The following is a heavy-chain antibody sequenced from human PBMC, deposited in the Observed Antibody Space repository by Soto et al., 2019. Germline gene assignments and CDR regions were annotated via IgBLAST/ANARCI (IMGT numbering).Heavy chain of an antibody. V-gene: IGHV1-18*01. Sequence: QVHLVQSGAEVKKPGASVKVSCKGSGYTFTSYGITWVRQAPGQGLEWRGWISAHNGNTDYAQQLQGRVTVTRDTSTSTAYMELRSLRPDDTVVYYCARGRYGDYWGQGARVTVSS. CDR2: ISAHNGNT. CDR3: ARGRYGDY. CDR1: GYTFTSYG. D-gene: IGHD1-1*01. J-gene: IGHJ4*02.